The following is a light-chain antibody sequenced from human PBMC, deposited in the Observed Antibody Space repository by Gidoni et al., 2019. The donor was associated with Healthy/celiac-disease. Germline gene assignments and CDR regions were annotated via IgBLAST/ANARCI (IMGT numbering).Light chain of an antibody. CDR3: QQYGSSPWT. J-gene: IGKJ1*01. CDR1: QSVSSSY. CDR2: GAS. Sequence: EIVLTQSPVTLSVSPGERATLPCRASQSVSSSYLAWYQQKPGQAPRLLIYGASSRATGIPDRFSGSGSGTDFTLTISRLEPEDFAVYYCQQYGSSPWTFGQGTKVEIK. V-gene: IGKV3-20*01.